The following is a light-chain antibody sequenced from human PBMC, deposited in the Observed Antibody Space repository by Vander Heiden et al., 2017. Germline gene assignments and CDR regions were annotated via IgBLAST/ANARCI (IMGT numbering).Light chain of an antibody. V-gene: IGLV2-8*01. CDR1: SRDVGGYNY. CDR2: EVS. J-gene: IGLJ3*02. Sequence: QSALTQPPSASGSPGHSVTISCTGTSRDVGGYNYVSWYQQHPGKAPKLMIYEVSKRPSGVPDRFSGSKSGNTAALTVSGLQAEDEADYYCSSYAGSNTWVFGGGTKLTVL. CDR3: SSYAGSNTWV.